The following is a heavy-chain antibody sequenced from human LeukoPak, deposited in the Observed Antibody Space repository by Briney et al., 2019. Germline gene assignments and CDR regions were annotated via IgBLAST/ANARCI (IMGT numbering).Heavy chain of an antibody. V-gene: IGHV4-38-2*02. CDR1: GYSISSGYY. Sequence: PSETLSLTCTVSGYSISSGYYWGWIRQPPGKGLEWIGSISHSGSTYYNPSLKSRVTISVDTSKNQFSLKLSSVTAADTAVYYCARREYYYDSSAQPYYFDYWGQGTLVTVSS. D-gene: IGHD3-22*01. CDR3: ARREYYYDSSAQPYYFDY. J-gene: IGHJ4*02. CDR2: ISHSGST.